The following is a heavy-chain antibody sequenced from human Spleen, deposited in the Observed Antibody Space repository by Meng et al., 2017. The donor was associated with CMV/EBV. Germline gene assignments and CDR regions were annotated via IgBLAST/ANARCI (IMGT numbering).Heavy chain of an antibody. CDR3: ARDGNTYVWGSYRFKQYYYYYYGMDV. CDR2: ISSSGSTI. Sequence: GESLKISCAASGFTFSSYEMNWVRQAPGKGLEWVSYISSSGSTIYYADSVKGRFTISRDNAKNSLYLQMNSLRAEDTAVYYCARDGNTYVWGSYRFKQYYYYYYGMDVWGQGTTVTVSS. CDR1: GFTFSSYE. D-gene: IGHD3-16*02. J-gene: IGHJ6*02. V-gene: IGHV3-48*03.